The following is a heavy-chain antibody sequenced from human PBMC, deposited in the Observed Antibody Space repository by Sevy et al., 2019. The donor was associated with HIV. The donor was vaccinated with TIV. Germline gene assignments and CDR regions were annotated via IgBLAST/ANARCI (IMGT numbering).Heavy chain of an antibody. V-gene: IGHV5-51*01. Sequence: GESLKISCKGSGYSFSNYWIAWVRQMPGKGLEWMGIIYPGDSDTRYSPSFQGQVIISADKSISTAYLQRSSLKASDSAIYYCARLGSNRLVYYGLDVWGQGTTVTVSS. J-gene: IGHJ6*02. CDR1: GYSFSNYW. CDR3: ARLGSNRLVYYGLDV. CDR2: IYPGDSDT. D-gene: IGHD3-9*01.